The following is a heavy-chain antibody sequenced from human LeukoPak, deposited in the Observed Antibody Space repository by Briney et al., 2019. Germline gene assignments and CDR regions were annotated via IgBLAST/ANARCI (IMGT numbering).Heavy chain of an antibody. CDR3: AREEASPVARSPTVYYFDY. CDR2: INPNSGGT. D-gene: IGHD5-12*01. V-gene: IGHV1-2*02. J-gene: IGHJ4*02. CDR1: GYTFTGYY. Sequence: ASVKVSCKASGYTFTGYYMHWVRQAPGQGLEWMGWINPNSGGTNYAQKFQGRVTMTRDTSISTAYMELSRLRSDDTAVYYCAREEASPVARSPTVYYFDYWGQGTLVTVSS.